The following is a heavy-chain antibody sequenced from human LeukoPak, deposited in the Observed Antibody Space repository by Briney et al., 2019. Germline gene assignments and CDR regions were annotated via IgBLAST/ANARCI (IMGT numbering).Heavy chain of an antibody. D-gene: IGHD2/OR15-2a*01. Sequence: PGGSLRLSCAASGFSFSSYSINWVRQAPGNGLEWVSYISGDGNPKHYTDSVKGRFTISRDNAKNALYLQMNSLRAEDTAVYFCARDYVYAFDYWGQGTLVTVSS. V-gene: IGHV3-48*01. CDR3: ARDYVYAFDY. J-gene: IGHJ4*02. CDR1: GFSFSSYS. CDR2: ISGDGNPK.